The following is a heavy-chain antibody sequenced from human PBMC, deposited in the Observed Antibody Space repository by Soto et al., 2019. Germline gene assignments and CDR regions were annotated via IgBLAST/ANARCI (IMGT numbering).Heavy chain of an antibody. J-gene: IGHJ6*02. CDR3: ARHPGGRGYYYGMDV. V-gene: IGHV1-69*13. D-gene: IGHD2-15*01. CDR1: GGTFSSYA. Sequence: ASVKVSCKASGGTFSSYAISWVRQAPGQGLEWKGRIIPIFGTANYAQKIQGRDTITADESTSTAYMELSSLRSEDTAVYYCARHPGGRGYYYGMDVWGQGTTVTVSS. CDR2: IIPIFGTA.